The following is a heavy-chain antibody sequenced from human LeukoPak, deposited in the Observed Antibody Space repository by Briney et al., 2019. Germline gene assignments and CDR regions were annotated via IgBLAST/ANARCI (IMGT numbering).Heavy chain of an antibody. D-gene: IGHD4-17*01. CDR2: IRQDGSER. V-gene: IGHV3-7*03. CDR3: ASHGWVTGTTKADY. J-gene: IGHJ4*02. CDR1: GFTFTSYS. Sequence: GGSLRLSCAASGFTFTSYSMNWVRQAPGKGLEWVANIRQDGSERYYVDSVKGRFAISRDNAKNSLYLQMNSLRAEDTAVYYCASHGWVTGTTKADYWGQGTLVTVSS.